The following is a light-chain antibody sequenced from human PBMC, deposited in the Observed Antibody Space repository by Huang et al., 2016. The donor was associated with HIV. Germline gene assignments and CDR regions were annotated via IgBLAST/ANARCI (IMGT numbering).Light chain of an antibody. CDR1: AGVSNN. J-gene: IGKJ1*01. CDR2: GAS. CDR3: QHYNNWPPWT. Sequence: IVMTQSPVTLSVSPGERATLSCRASAGVSNNVAWYQQRPGQTPRRLIHGASTRHTGVPAKFSGRGSGTEFTLTITNLQPEDSAVYYCQHYNNWPPWTFGPGTQVEI. V-gene: IGKV3D-15*01.